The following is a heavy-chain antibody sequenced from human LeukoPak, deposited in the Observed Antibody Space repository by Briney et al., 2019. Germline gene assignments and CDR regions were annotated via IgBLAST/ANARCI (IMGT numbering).Heavy chain of an antibody. Sequence: SETLSLTCTVSGGSISSYYWSWIRQPPGKGLEWIGYIYYSGSTNYNPPLKSRVTISIDTSKNQFSLKLSSVTAADTAVYYCATALSGDGYYFDYWGQGTLVTVSS. CDR1: GGSISSYY. J-gene: IGHJ4*02. V-gene: IGHV4-59*08. CDR3: ATALSGDGYYFDY. D-gene: IGHD5-24*01. CDR2: IYYSGST.